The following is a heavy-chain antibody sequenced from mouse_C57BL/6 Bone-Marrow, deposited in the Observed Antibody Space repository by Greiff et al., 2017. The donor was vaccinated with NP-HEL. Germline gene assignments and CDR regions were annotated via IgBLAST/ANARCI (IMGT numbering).Heavy chain of an antibody. Sequence: EVKLVESGGDLVKPGGSLKLSCAASGFTFSSYGMSWVRQTPDKRLEWVATISSGGSYTYYPDSGKGRFTISRDNAKNTLYLQMSSLKSEDTAMYYCARQDSSGYVFAYWGQGTLVTVSA. CDR2: ISSGGSYT. CDR3: ARQDSSGYVFAY. V-gene: IGHV5-6*01. D-gene: IGHD3-2*02. CDR1: GFTFSSYG. J-gene: IGHJ3*01.